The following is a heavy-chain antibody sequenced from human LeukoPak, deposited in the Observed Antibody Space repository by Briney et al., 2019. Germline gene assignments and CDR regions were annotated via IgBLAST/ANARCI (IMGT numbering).Heavy chain of an antibody. CDR3: AREGRTKVVPGGYFDY. CDR1: GGSISSGGYY. CDR2: IYHSGST. J-gene: IGHJ4*02. D-gene: IGHD4-23*01. Sequence: SETLSLTCTVSGGSISSGGYYWSWIRQHPEKGLEWIGYIYHSGSTYYNPSLKSRVTISVDTSRNQFSLKLSSLTAADTAVYYCAREGRTKVVPGGYFDYWGQGTLVTVSS. V-gene: IGHV4-31*03.